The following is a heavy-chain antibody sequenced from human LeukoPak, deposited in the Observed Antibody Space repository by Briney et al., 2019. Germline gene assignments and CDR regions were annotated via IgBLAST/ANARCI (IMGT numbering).Heavy chain of an antibody. CDR3: ARVQGHPPNGLDV. Sequence: GGSLRLSCAASGFTFSSYWMHWVRQAPGKGLVWVSRINSDASSTSYADSVKGRFAISRDNAKNTLYLQMNSLRAEDTAVYYCARVQGHPPNGLDVWGQGTMITVSS. CDR1: GFTFSSYW. D-gene: IGHD2-8*01. J-gene: IGHJ3*01. CDR2: INSDASST. V-gene: IGHV3-74*01.